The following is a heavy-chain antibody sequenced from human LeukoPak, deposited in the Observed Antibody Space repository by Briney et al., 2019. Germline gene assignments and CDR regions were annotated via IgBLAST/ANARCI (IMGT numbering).Heavy chain of an antibody. CDR1: GFTFSSYE. Sequence: PGGSPRLSCAASGFTFSSYEMNWVRQAPGKGLEWVSYISSSGSTIYYADSVKGRFTISRDNAMNSLYLQMNSLRAEDTAVYYCAELGITMIGGVWGKGTTVTISS. V-gene: IGHV3-48*03. J-gene: IGHJ6*04. D-gene: IGHD3-10*02. CDR2: ISSSGSTI. CDR3: AELGITMIGGV.